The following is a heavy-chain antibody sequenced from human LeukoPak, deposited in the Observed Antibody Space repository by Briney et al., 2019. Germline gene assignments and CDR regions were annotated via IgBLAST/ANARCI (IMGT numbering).Heavy chain of an antibody. D-gene: IGHD6-19*01. CDR1: GGSISSYY. V-gene: IGHV4-59*01. CDR3: ARSAVAGARGDFDY. Sequence: PSETLSLTCTASGGSISSYYWSWIRQPPGKGLEWIGYIYYSGSTNYNPSLKSRVTISVDTSKNQFSLKLSSVTAADTAVYYCARSAVAGARGDFDYWGQGTLVTVSS. J-gene: IGHJ4*02. CDR2: IYYSGST.